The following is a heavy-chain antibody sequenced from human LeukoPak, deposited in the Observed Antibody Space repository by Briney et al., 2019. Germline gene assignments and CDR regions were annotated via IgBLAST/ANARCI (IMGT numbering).Heavy chain of an antibody. CDR3: AKDGYSDSSGGFDC. CDR1: GFTFSSYG. Sequence: PGGSLRLSCAASGFTFSSYGMSWVRQAPGKGLEWVSGISGNSGTTYYADSVKGRFTISRDNSKNTLYLQMNSLRAEDTAMYYCAKDGYSDSSGGFDCWGQGTLVTVSS. J-gene: IGHJ4*02. V-gene: IGHV3-23*01. CDR2: ISGNSGTT. D-gene: IGHD6-6*01.